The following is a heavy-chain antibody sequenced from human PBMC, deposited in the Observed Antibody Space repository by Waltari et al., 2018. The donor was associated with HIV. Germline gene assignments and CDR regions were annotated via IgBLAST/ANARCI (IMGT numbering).Heavy chain of an antibody. D-gene: IGHD1-7*01. J-gene: IGHJ3*01. Sequence: EVQLVESGGGLVQPGGSLRLSCAASGFTFSSYWLRWVRQAPGKGLEWVANIHQDGSEKYYVDSVKGRFTISRDNAKNSLFLQMNSLRAEDTAVYYCATTPYYRNYVWGTFDVWGRGTWVTVSS. CDR3: ATTPYYRNYVWGTFDV. CDR1: GFTFSSYW. CDR2: IHQDGSEK. V-gene: IGHV3-7*01.